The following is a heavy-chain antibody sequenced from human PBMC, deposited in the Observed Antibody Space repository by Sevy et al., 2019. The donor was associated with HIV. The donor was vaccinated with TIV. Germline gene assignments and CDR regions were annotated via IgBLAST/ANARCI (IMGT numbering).Heavy chain of an antibody. D-gene: IGHD2-15*01. CDR3: ARAYCSGGRCYSLAS. CDR2: INPNSGGT. CDR1: GYTFTGYY. J-gene: IGHJ5*02. Sequence: ASVKVSCKASGYTFTGYYMHWVRQAPGQGLEWMGRINPNSGGTNYAQKFQGRVTMTRDTSISTAYMELSRLRSDDTAVYYCARAYCSGGRCYSLASWGQGTLVTVSS. V-gene: IGHV1-2*06.